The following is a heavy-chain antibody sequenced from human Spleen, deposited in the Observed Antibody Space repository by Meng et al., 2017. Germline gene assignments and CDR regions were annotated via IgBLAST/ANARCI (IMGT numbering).Heavy chain of an antibody. Sequence: QVRLQGSGPGGVRPSETLSLTCPVSGGPVSSSSNYWNWIRQPPGKGLEWIGYIYHSGSTNYNPSLKSRVTISVDTSKNQFSLRLSSVTAADTAVYYCARGIRFLEWLGWFDPWGQGTLVTVSS. J-gene: IGHJ5*02. CDR3: ARGIRFLEWLGWFDP. V-gene: IGHV4-61*01. CDR1: GGPVSSSSNY. D-gene: IGHD3-3*01. CDR2: IYHSGST.